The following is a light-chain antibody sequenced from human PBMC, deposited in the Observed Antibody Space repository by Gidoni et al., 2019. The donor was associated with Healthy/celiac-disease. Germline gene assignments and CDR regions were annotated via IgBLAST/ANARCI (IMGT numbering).Light chain of an antibody. V-gene: IGLV4-69*01. CDR1: SGHSSNA. Sequence: QLVLTQSPSASASLGASVKLTCTVSSGHSSNAIAWHQQQPEKGPRYLMKLNSDGSHSKGDGIPDLFSGSSSGAERYLTISSLQSEDEADYYCQTWGTGIVVFGGGTKLTVL. CDR3: QTWGTGIVV. CDR2: LNSDGSH. J-gene: IGLJ2*01.